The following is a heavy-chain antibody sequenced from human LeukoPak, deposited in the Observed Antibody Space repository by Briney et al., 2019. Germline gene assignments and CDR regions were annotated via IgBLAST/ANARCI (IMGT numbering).Heavy chain of an antibody. J-gene: IGHJ4*02. CDR2: IYHSGST. Sequence: PSETLSLTCAVSGGSISSSNWWSWVRQPPGKGLEWIGEIYHSGSTNYNPSLKSRVTISVDTSKHQFSLKLSSVTAADTAVYYCARQYCSSTSCSPHFDYWGQGTLVTVSS. D-gene: IGHD2-2*01. CDR3: ARQYCSSTSCSPHFDY. V-gene: IGHV4-4*02. CDR1: GGSISSSNW.